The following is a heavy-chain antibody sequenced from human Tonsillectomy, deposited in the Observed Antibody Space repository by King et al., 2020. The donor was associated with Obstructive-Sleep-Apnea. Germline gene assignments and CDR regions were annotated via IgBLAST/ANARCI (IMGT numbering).Heavy chain of an antibody. J-gene: IGHJ4*02. V-gene: IGHV1-8*01. D-gene: IGHD4-17*01. CDR2: RNPNNGNT. CDR3: ARVGRYGDYFDY. CDR1: GYTFISYD. Sequence: VQLVQSGAEVKKPGASVNVACKASGYTFISYDVNWVRQATVQGCEWMGWRNPNNGNTGYEQKFQGRVTMTRNTSISTAYMELSSLRSEDTAVYYCARVGRYGDYFDYWGQGTLVTVSS.